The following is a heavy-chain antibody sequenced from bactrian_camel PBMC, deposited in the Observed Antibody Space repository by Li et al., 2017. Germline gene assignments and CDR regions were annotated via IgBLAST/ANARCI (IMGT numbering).Heavy chain of an antibody. CDR2: IATGSGNT. V-gene: IGHV3S1*01. CDR3: NGRFGTDDTLYDH. CDR1: GYTYNRNC. Sequence: QVQLVESGGGSVQAGGSLRLSCAASGYTYNRNCMAWFRQAPGKEREGVARIATGSGNTYYADSEEGRFTIAKGDAKNTVFLQMNSLKSEDTARYYCNGRFGTDDTLYDHWGQGTQVTVS. J-gene: IGHJ4*01. D-gene: IGHD1*01.